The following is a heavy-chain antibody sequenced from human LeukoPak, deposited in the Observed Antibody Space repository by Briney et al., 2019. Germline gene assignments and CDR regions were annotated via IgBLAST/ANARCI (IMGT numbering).Heavy chain of an antibody. J-gene: IGHJ5*02. Sequence: SETLSLTCTLSGGSISSGSYYWSWIRQPAGKGLEWIGRIYTSGSTNYNPSLKSRVTMSVDTSKNQFSLKLSSVTAADTAVYYCARGYDFWTNGFDPWGQGTLVTVSS. CDR1: GGSISSGSYY. CDR3: ARGYDFWTNGFDP. CDR2: IYTSGST. V-gene: IGHV4-61*02. D-gene: IGHD3-3*01.